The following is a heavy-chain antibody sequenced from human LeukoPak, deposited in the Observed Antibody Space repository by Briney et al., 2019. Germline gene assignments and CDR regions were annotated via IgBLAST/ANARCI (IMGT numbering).Heavy chain of an antibody. D-gene: IGHD1-26*01. CDR3: AKDVLSETYYYFDY. CDR1: GRTFSNYA. Sequence: GGSLRLSCAASGRTFSNYAMSWVRQAPGKGLDWVSTISGSGGSTYYTDSVKGRFTISGDNSKNTLYLQMNSLRAEDTAIYYCAKDVLSETYYYFDYWGQGTLVTVSS. J-gene: IGHJ4*02. V-gene: IGHV3-23*01. CDR2: ISGSGGST.